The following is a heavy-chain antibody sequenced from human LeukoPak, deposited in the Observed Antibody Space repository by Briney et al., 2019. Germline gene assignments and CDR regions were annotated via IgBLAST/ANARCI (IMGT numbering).Heavy chain of an antibody. CDR2: IYYSGST. D-gene: IGHD2-21*01. V-gene: IGHV4-59*01. CDR3: ARDSCGGDCYSSFRGFDP. CDR1: GGSISSYY. Sequence: SVTLSLTCTVSGGSISSYYWSRIRQLPGKGLEWIGYIYYSGSTNYNPSLKSRVTISVDTSKNQFSLKLSSVTAADTAVYYCARDSCGGDCYSSFRGFDPWGQGTLVTVSS. J-gene: IGHJ5*02.